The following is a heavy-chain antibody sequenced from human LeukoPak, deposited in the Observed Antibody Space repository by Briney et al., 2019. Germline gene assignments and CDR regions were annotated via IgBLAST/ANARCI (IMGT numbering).Heavy chain of an antibody. Sequence: PGGSLRLSCAASGFTFSSYGMHWVRQAPGKGLEWVAVIWYDVSNEYYADSVKGRFTISRDNSKNTLYLQMNSLRAEDTAVYYCARDQGYCSGGNCYSAFDYWGQGTLVTVSS. CDR2: IWYDVSNE. J-gene: IGHJ4*02. CDR1: GFTFSSYG. CDR3: ARDQGYCSGGNCYSAFDY. V-gene: IGHV3-33*01. D-gene: IGHD2-15*01.